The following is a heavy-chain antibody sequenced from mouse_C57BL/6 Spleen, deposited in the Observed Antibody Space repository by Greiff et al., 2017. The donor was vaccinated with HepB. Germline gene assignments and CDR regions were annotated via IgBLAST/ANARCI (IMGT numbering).Heavy chain of an antibody. CDR2: INPGSGGT. J-gene: IGHJ2*01. CDR3: ARGGFTVASGYFDY. CDR1: GYAFTNYL. V-gene: IGHV1-54*01. Sequence: QVQLQQSGAELVRPGTSVKVSCKASGYAFTNYLIEWVKQRPGQGLEWIGVINPGSGGTNYNEKFKGKATLTADKSSSTAYMQLSSLTSEDSAVYFCARGGFTVASGYFDYWGQGTTLTVSS. D-gene: IGHD1-1*01.